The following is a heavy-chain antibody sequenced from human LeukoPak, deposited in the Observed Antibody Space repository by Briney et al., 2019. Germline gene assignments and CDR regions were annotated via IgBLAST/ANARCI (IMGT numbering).Heavy chain of an antibody. D-gene: IGHD2-15*01. J-gene: IGHJ4*02. CDR3: ARDKTVVAATPCYFDY. Sequence: SVKGRFTISRDDAKNSLYLQMNSLRDEDTAVYYCARDKTVVAATPCYFDYWGQGTLVTVSS. V-gene: IGHV3-48*02.